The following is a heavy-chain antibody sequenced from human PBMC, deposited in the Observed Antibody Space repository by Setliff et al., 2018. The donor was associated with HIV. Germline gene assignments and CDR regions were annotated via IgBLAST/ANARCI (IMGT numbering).Heavy chain of an antibody. Sequence: ASVKVSCKASGYTFTSYGISWVRQAPGQGLEWMGWISAYNGNTNYAQKLQGRVTMTTDTSTSTAYMELRSLRSDDTAVYYRARGPPIVVVPAALLTFDYWGQGTLVTVSS. D-gene: IGHD2-2*01. CDR3: ARGPPIVVVPAALLTFDY. J-gene: IGHJ4*02. CDR2: ISAYNGNT. V-gene: IGHV1-18*01. CDR1: GYTFTSYG.